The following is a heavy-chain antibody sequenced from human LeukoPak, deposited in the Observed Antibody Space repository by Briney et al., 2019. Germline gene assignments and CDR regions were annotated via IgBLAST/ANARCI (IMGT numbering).Heavy chain of an antibody. J-gene: IGHJ4*02. CDR2: IKQDGREK. CDR1: GFTFSSHW. CDR3: ASVHDCGVHFDC. D-gene: IGHD4-17*01. V-gene: IGHV3-7*01. Sequence: GGSLRLSCAASGFTFSSHWMSWVRQAPGKGLEGVASIKQDGREKHHVDSVKGRFTISRDNAKHSLYLQMNSLRAEDRAMDYCASVHDCGVHFDCWGQGTLVTVSS.